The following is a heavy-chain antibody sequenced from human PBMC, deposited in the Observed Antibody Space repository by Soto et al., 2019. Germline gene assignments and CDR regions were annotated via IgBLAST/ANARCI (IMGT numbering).Heavy chain of an antibody. J-gene: IGHJ2*01. Sequence: EVQLLESGGGLVQPGGSLRLSCAASGFTFRDHAMSWVRQAPGKGLQWFSDISRNGGGTFYAYSVNGRFTISRDNSKNKLHLQMNRLRDEDTAIYYCANRHLGKLEPWHFDVWGRGSLVTVAS. D-gene: IGHD6-13*01. CDR2: ISRNGGGT. CDR3: ANRHLGKLEPWHFDV. V-gene: IGHV3-23*01. CDR1: GFTFRDHA.